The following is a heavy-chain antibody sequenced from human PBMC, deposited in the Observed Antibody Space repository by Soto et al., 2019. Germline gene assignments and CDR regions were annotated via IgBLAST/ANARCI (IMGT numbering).Heavy chain of an antibody. CDR3: ATAGMIEAFDI. Sequence: QVQLQQWGAGLLKPSETLSLTCAVYGGSFSGYYRSWIRQPPGKGLEWIGEINHSGSTNYNPSLKSRVTISVDTSKNQFSLKLSSVTAADTAVYYCATAGMIEAFDIWGQGTMVTVSS. D-gene: IGHD3-22*01. V-gene: IGHV4-34*01. J-gene: IGHJ3*02. CDR2: INHSGST. CDR1: GGSFSGYY.